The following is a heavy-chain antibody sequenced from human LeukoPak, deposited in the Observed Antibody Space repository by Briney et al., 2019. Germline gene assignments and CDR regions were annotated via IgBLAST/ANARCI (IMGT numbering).Heavy chain of an antibody. CDR3: ARGIAVADSYNYYGMDV. CDR2: INAGNGNT. J-gene: IGHJ6*02. D-gene: IGHD6-19*01. Sequence: ASVKVSCKASGYTFTSYAMHWVRQAPGQRLEWMGWINAGNGNTKYSQKFQGRVTITRDTSASTAYMELSSLRSEDTAVYYCARGIAVADSYNYYGMDVWGQGTPVTVSS. CDR1: GYTFTSYA. V-gene: IGHV1-3*01.